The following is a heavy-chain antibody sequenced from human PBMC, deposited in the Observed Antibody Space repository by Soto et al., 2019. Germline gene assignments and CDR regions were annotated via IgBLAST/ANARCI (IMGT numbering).Heavy chain of an antibody. CDR2: ISGSGENT. CDR3: ARDHDSSGYQRPWH. V-gene: IGHV3-23*01. D-gene: IGHD3-22*01. Sequence: EVQLLESGGGLVQPGGSLRLSCAASGLTFTSHGLSWVRQAPGKGLEWVSAISGSGENTYYADSVRGRFSVSRDNAKNTLYLQMNSLRAEDTAMYYCARDHDSSGYQRPWHWGQGTLVTVSS. J-gene: IGHJ1*01. CDR1: GLTFTSHG.